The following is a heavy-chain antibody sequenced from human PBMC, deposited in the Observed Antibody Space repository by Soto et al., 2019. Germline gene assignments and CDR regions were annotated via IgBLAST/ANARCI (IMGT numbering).Heavy chain of an antibody. D-gene: IGHD1-20*01. V-gene: IGHV3-48*01. CDR2: ISSSSSTI. Sequence: QAGGSLRLSCAASGFTFSSYSMNWVRQAPGKGLEWVSYISSSSSTIYYADSVKGRFTISRDNAKNSLYLQMNSLRAEDTAVYYCARPAPAYNWNDVGNAFDIWGQGTMVTVSS. CDR1: GFTFSSYS. CDR3: ARPAPAYNWNDVGNAFDI. J-gene: IGHJ3*02.